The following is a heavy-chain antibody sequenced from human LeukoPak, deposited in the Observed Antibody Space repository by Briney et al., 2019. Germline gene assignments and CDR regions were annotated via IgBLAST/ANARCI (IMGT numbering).Heavy chain of an antibody. J-gene: IGHJ4*02. V-gene: IGHV3-23*01. Sequence: GASLRLSCSVSGSTSSTYHMGWVRQAPGKGLEWVSIISDQEYYADSVKGRFAIPRDSSKNTLYLQMYSLTAEDTAIYYCAETLGPGRHYFISWGQGTLVTVSS. CDR1: GSTSSTYH. CDR3: AETLGPGRHYFIS. D-gene: IGHD3-16*01. CDR2: ISDQE.